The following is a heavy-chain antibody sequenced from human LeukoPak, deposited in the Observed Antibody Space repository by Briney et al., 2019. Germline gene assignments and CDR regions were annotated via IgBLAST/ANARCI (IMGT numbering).Heavy chain of an antibody. Sequence: SETLSLTCTVSGGSISSSSYYWGWIRQPPGKGLEWIGSIYYSGSTYYNPSLKSRVTISVDTSKNQFSLKLSSVTAADTAVYYCAKVLRLRFDYWGQGTLVTVSS. CDR1: GGSISSSSYY. V-gene: IGHV4-39*07. CDR3: AKVLRLRFDY. J-gene: IGHJ4*02. D-gene: IGHD2-15*01. CDR2: IYYSGST.